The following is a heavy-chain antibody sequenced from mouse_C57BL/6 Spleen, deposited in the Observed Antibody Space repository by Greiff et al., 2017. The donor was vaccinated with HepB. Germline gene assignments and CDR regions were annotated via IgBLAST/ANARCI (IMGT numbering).Heavy chain of an antibody. CDR1: GYTFTSYT. Sequence: VQLQQSGAELARPGASVKLSCKASGYTFTSYTMHWVKQRPGQGLEWIGYINPSSGYTKYNQKFKDKATLTADKSSSTAYMQLSSLTSEDSAVYYCARPFNWDDWYFDVWGTGTTVTVSS. V-gene: IGHV1-4*01. CDR3: ARPFNWDDWYFDV. J-gene: IGHJ1*03. D-gene: IGHD4-1*01. CDR2: INPSSGYT.